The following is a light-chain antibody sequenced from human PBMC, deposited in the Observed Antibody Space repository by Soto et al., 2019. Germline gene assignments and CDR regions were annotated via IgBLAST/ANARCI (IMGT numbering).Light chain of an antibody. CDR2: WAS. CDR1: QSVLYSSNNQNF. CDR3: QQYYSTPWT. V-gene: IGKV4-1*01. Sequence: DIVMTQSSDSLAVSLGERATINCKSSQSVLYSSNNQNFLAWYQQKPGQPPKLLIYWASTRESGVPDRFSGSGSGTDFTLTISSLQAEDVAVYYCQQYYSTPWTFGQGTKVEIK. J-gene: IGKJ1*01.